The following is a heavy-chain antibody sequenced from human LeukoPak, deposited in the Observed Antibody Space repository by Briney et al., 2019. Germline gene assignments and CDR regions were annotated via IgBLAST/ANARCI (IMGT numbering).Heavy chain of an antibody. J-gene: IGHJ4*02. CDR3: ARAPQRGYSYGYGDY. D-gene: IGHD5-18*01. V-gene: IGHV3-64*01. CDR2: ISSNGGST. Sequence: GGSLRLSCAASAFTFSSYAMHCVRHAPGEGLEYVSAISSNGGSTYYANSVKGIFTISRDNSKNTLYLQMGSLRAEDMAVYYCARAPQRGYSYGYGDYWGRGTLVSVSS. CDR1: AFTFSSYA.